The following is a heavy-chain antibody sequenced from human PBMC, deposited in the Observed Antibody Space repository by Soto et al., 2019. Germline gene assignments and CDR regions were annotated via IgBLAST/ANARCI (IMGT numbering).Heavy chain of an antibody. Sequence: SETLSLTCVVSGGTIRVPAWWTWVRQPPGKGLEWIGEIFQSGSTNYTPSLESRVTISVDKSKNQFSLTLTSVTAADTAVYFCARGRGRYSSGWSWFDPWGQGILVTVSS. CDR3: ARGRGRYSSGWSWFDP. CDR1: GGTIRVPAW. V-gene: IGHV4-4*02. CDR2: IFQSGST. D-gene: IGHD6-19*01. J-gene: IGHJ5*02.